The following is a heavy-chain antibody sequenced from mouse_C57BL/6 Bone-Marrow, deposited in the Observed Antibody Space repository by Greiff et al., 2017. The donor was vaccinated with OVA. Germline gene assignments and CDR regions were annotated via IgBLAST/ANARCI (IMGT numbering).Heavy chain of an antibody. V-gene: IGHV1-81*01. Sequence: VQLQQSGAELARPGASVKLSCKASGYTFTSYGISWVKQRTGQGLEWIGEIYPRSGNNNYNGKCKGKATLTADKSSSTAYMHLSSLTSEDSAVYFCARGAYWGQGTLVTVSA. CDR3: ARGAY. CDR2: IYPRSGNN. J-gene: IGHJ3*01. CDR1: GYTFTSYG.